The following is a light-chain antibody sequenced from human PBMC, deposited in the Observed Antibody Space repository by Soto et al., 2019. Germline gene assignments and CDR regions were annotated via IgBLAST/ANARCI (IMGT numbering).Light chain of an antibody. J-gene: IGKJ4*01. V-gene: IGKV1-39*01. CDR1: QSISTY. Sequence: DIQMTQSPSSLSASVGDRVTITCRASQSISTYLNWNQQKPGKAPNLLIFAASTLQSGVPSRFSGSGSGTDFTLTIRSLQPEDFATYYCQQSYTAPLTFGGGTKVEIK. CDR3: QQSYTAPLT. CDR2: AAS.